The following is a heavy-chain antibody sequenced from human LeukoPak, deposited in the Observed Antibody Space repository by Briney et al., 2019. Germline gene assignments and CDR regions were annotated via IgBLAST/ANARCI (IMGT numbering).Heavy chain of an antibody. Sequence: SETLSLTCAVYGGPFTTYYWSWIRQPPGKGLEWIGEINHSGSTNYNPSLKSRVTISVDTSKNQFSLKLSSVTAADTAVYYCARGRAIAAAGGGKSFDYWGRGTLVTVSS. CDR1: GGPFTTYY. CDR2: INHSGST. CDR3: ARGRAIAAAGGGKSFDY. D-gene: IGHD6-13*01. V-gene: IGHV4-34*01. J-gene: IGHJ4*02.